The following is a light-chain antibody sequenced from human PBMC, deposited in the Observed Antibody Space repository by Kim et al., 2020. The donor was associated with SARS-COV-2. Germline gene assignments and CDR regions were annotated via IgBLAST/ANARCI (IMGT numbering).Light chain of an antibody. CDR1: QSISTW. J-gene: IGKJ1*01. CDR3: QQYSNLWT. V-gene: IGKV1-5*03. Sequence: SASVGDRVTITCRASQSISTWLAWYQQIPGKAPKLLIYKASTLESEVPSRFSGSGSGTEFTLTISSLQPDDSATYYCQQYSNLWTFGQGTKVDIK. CDR2: KAS.